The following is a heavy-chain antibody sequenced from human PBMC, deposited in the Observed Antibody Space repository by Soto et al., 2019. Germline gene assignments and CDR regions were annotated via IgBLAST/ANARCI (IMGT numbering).Heavy chain of an antibody. Sequence: PGGSLRLSCAASGFSFNSYEMNWVRQSPGKGLEFISYIDTRATTITYAESVKGRFAISRDNAKSSLFLQMNSLRAEDTAVYYCARGVGLSGKYYALDIWGQGTMVTVSS. CDR1: GFSFNSYE. D-gene: IGHD1-26*01. CDR3: ARGVGLSGKYYALDI. J-gene: IGHJ3*02. CDR2: IDTRATTI. V-gene: IGHV3-48*03.